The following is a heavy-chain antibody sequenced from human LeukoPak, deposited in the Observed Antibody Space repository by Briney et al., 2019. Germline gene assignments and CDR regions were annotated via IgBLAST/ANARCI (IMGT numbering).Heavy chain of an antibody. J-gene: IGHJ4*02. Sequence: ASAKVSCKASGYTFTSYGISWVRQAPGQGLEWMGWISAYNGNTNYAQKLQGRVTMTTDTSTSTAYMELRSLRSDDTAVYYCARVVGQLVRYYFDYWGQGTLVTVSS. D-gene: IGHD6-13*01. CDR2: ISAYNGNT. V-gene: IGHV1-18*01. CDR1: GYTFTSYG. CDR3: ARVVGQLVRYYFDY.